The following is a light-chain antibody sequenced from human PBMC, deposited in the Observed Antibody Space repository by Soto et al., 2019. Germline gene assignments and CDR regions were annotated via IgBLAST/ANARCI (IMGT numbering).Light chain of an antibody. CDR1: QSVSTN. V-gene: IGKV3-15*01. Sequence: EILMTQSPATLSVSPGERATLSCRASQSVSTNLAWYQQKPGQSPRLLIYGTSTGATGVPARLSGGGSGTEFTLTIKSLQSEDFAVYFCHQYNFWPTFGQGTKVDIK. J-gene: IGKJ1*01. CDR3: HQYNFWPT. CDR2: GTS.